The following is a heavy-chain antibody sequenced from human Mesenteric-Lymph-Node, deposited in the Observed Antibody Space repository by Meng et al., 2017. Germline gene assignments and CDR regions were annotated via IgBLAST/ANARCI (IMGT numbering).Heavy chain of an antibody. Sequence: GESLKISCAASGFTFSSYWMHWVRQAPGKGLVWVSRINSDGSSTSYADSVKGRFTISRDNSKGTVYLEMHSLRAEDTAVYFCARAQYGSASYIIDYWGQGNLVTVSS. CDR1: GFTFSSYW. D-gene: IGHD1-26*01. V-gene: IGHV3-74*01. CDR2: INSDGSST. J-gene: IGHJ4*02. CDR3: ARAQYGSASYIIDY.